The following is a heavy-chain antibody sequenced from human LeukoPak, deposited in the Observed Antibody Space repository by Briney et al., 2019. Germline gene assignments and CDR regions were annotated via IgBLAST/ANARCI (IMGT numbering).Heavy chain of an antibody. J-gene: IGHJ4*02. V-gene: IGHV4-34*01. Sequence: PSETLSLTCAVYGGSFSGYYWSWIRQPPGKGLEWIGEINHSGSTNYNPSLKSRVTISVDTSKNQFSLKLSSVTAADTAVYYCAILYGSGRYFDYWGQGTLDTVSS. D-gene: IGHD3-10*01. CDR1: GGSFSGYY. CDR3: AILYGSGRYFDY. CDR2: INHSGST.